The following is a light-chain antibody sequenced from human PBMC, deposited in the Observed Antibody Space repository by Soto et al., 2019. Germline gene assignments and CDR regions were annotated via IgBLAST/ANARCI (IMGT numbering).Light chain of an antibody. CDR2: DAS. CDR3: QQRNVWPPIT. CDR1: QSVSSY. V-gene: IGKV3-11*01. J-gene: IGKJ5*01. Sequence: EIVLTQSPATLSLSPGERATLSCRASQSVSSYLAWYQQKPGQPPRLVIYDASLRANGVPARFGGSGSGTDFTLTIIGLEPADFAVYYCQQRNVWPPITFGQGTRLEIK.